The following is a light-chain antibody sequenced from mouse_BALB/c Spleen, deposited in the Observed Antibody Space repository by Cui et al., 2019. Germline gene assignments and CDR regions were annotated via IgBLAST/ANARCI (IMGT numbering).Light chain of an antibody. CDR1: QGISSN. J-gene: IGKJ1*01. CDR3: VQYAQFPWT. CDR2: HGT. Sequence: DILMTQSPSSMSVSLGDTVSITCHASQGISSNIGWLQQKPGKSFKGLIYHGTNLEDGGPSRFSSSGSGADYSLTISSLESEDFADYYCVQYAQFPWTFGGGTKLEIK. V-gene: IGKV14-100*01.